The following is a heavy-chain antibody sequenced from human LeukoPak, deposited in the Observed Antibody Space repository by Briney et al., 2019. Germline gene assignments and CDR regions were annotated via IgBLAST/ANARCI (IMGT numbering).Heavy chain of an antibody. D-gene: IGHD2-21*02. Sequence: GGSLRLSCAASLFTFSDYTINWVRQAPGKGLEWVSSISSTSNYIYHPDSLKGRVTISRDNAKNSLSLQMNSLRVEDTAVYYCARKKYCGGDCYGLDTLDTWGQGTMVTVSS. CDR3: ARKKYCGGDCYGLDTLDT. CDR2: ISSTSNYI. V-gene: IGHV3-21*01. CDR1: LFTFSDYT. J-gene: IGHJ3*02.